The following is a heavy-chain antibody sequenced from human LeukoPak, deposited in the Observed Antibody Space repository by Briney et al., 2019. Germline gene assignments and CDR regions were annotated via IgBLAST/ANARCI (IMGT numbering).Heavy chain of an antibody. Sequence: ASVKVSCKASGYTFTSYYMHWVRQAPGQGLEWMGWINPNSGGTNYAQKFQGRVTMTRDTSISTAYMELSRLRSDDTVVYYCASSRYGDYYYYMDVWGKGTTVTVSS. J-gene: IGHJ6*03. CDR3: ASSRYGDYYYYMDV. D-gene: IGHD4-17*01. CDR1: GYTFTSYY. V-gene: IGHV1-2*02. CDR2: INPNSGGT.